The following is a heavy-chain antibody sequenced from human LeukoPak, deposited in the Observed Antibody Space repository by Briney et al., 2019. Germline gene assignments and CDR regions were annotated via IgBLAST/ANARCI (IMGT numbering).Heavy chain of an antibody. Sequence: GASVKVSCRASGYTFTAYYIHWVRQAPGQGLEWMGWVNPNSGDTRLPQRFQGRVTMTRDTSIITVYMELSGLTSDDTGMYYCARGPALGLDYWGQGTLVTVSS. CDR1: GYTFTAYY. J-gene: IGHJ4*02. CDR3: ARGPALGLDY. V-gene: IGHV1-2*02. CDR2: VNPNSGDT.